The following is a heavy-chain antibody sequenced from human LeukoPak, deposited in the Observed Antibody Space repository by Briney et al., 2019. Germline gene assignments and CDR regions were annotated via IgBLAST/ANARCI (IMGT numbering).Heavy chain of an antibody. CDR1: GFPFSTYD. CDR3: AKGLGTGSVLARPLHY. D-gene: IGHD3-10*01. Sequence: PGGSLRLSYAASGFPFSTYDMHWVRQAPDKELQWVAVISSDGYRTDYPDSVRGRFTISRDNFKNTVDLQMISVTAEDTAMYFCAKGLGTGSVLARPLHYWGQGTLVTVSS. CDR2: ISSDGYRT. J-gene: IGHJ4*02. V-gene: IGHV3-30*18.